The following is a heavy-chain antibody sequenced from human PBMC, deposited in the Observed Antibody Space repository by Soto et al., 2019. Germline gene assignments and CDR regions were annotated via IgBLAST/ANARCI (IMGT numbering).Heavy chain of an antibody. CDR3: ARLGNGGYYFDY. CDR2: IKSGSPYT. J-gene: IGHJ4*02. D-gene: IGHD1-26*01. V-gene: IGHV3-21*01. Sequence: EVHLVESGGGLVKPGGSLRLSCAASGFTFSSYDMNWVRQAPGKGLEWVSSIKSGSPYTYYADSVKGRFTISRDNAKSSVFLQMNGLTAEDTAVYYCARLGNGGYYFDYWGQGALVTVSS. CDR1: GFTFSSYD.